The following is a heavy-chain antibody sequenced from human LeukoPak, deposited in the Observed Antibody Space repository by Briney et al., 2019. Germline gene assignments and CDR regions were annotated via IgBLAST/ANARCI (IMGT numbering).Heavy chain of an antibody. CDR3: AKDLRPDGAYDLDT. J-gene: IGHJ4*02. CDR2: IHIAGGT. Sequence: GGSLRLSCAASGFTFSNYAMSWVRQAPGKGLEWVSFIHIAGGTYYADSMRGRFTISRDNPRNTLYLQMNSLRLEDTAVYYCAKDLRPDGAYDLDTWGQGALVTVSS. D-gene: IGHD5-12*01. CDR1: GFTFSNYA. V-gene: IGHV3-23*01.